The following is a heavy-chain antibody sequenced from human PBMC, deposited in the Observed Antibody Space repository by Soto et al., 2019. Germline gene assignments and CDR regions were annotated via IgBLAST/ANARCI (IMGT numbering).Heavy chain of an antibody. CDR3: AKADTGWFAP. V-gene: IGHV3-23*01. Sequence: EEQLLESGGDLVQPGGSLRLSCAASGFTFGQFVMTWVRQAPGKGLEWVSTITGSSGSTTYTESVKGRFTISRDNSKNSLYLQMNNLGADDTAIYYCAKADTGWFAPWGRGTLVTVSS. CDR2: ITGSSGST. CDR1: GFTFGQFV. J-gene: IGHJ5*02. D-gene: IGHD3-10*01.